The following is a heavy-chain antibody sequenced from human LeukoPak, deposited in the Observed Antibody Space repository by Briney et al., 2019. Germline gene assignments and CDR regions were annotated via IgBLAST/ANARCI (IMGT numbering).Heavy chain of an antibody. CDR3: ARQGSYDNSGYSFDY. V-gene: IGHV5-51*01. Sequence: GESLKISCKASGYSLINHWIGWVRQMPGKGLDWMGIIYPGNADATYSPSFQGQVTISADKSATTVYLQWSSLKASDTAMYYCARQGSYDNSGYSFDYWGQGTLVTVSS. J-gene: IGHJ4*02. CDR2: IYPGNADA. D-gene: IGHD3-22*01. CDR1: GYSLINHW.